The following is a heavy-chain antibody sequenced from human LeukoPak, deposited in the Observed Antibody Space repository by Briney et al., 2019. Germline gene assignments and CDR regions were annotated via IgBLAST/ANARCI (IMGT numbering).Heavy chain of an antibody. CDR3: SKASGKEGVLFDS. CDR2: INHNGVDT. CDR1: GFTFSSYA. D-gene: IGHD1-1*01. V-gene: IGHV3-23*01. J-gene: IGHJ4*02. Sequence: GGSLRLSCAASGFTFSSYAMSWVRQAPGKGLEWVSSINHNGVDTYYAHSVQGRVTITSDNSKNTLYVEMNSLRSDDTDFYYCSKASGKEGVLFDSWVQGTLVTVSS.